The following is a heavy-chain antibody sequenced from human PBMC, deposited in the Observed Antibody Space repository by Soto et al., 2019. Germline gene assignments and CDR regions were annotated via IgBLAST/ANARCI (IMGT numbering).Heavy chain of an antibody. V-gene: IGHV1-69*13. CDR3: ARALPSTSVLNWFDP. CDR2: IIPIFGTA. D-gene: IGHD2-2*01. CDR1: GGTFSSYA. Sequence: ASVKVSCKASGGTFSSYAISWVRQAPGQGLEWMGGIIPIFGTANYAQKFQGRVTITADESTSTAYMELSSLRSEDTAVYYCARALPSTSVLNWFDPWGQGTLVTVSS. J-gene: IGHJ5*02.